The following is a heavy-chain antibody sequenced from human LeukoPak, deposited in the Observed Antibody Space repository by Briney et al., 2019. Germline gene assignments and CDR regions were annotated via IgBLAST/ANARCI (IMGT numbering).Heavy chain of an antibody. V-gene: IGHV3-23*01. Sequence: GGTLRLSCAASGFTFSSYGMSWIRQAPGKGLEWVSAISGSGGSTYYADSVKGRFTISRDNSKNTLYLQMNSLRAEDTAVYYCAKDLNRYCSGGSCYRYYFDYWGQGTLVTVSS. J-gene: IGHJ4*02. CDR2: ISGSGGST. D-gene: IGHD2-15*01. CDR3: AKDLNRYCSGGSCYRYYFDY. CDR1: GFTFSSYG.